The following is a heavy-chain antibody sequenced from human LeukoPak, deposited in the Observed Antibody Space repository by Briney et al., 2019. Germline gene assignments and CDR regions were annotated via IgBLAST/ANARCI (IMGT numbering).Heavy chain of an antibody. J-gene: IGHJ4*02. CDR1: GYTFTNYY. CDR2: INPTSGGT. CDR3: VRVSLSPLLPIDY. Sequence: ASVKVSCKASGYTFTNYYLHWVRQAPGQGLEWMGWINPTSGGTNYAQKFQGRVTLTRDTSITTAYMEMSSLSSDDTAVYYCVRVSLSPLLPIDYWGQGTLVTVSS. D-gene: IGHD2-15*01. V-gene: IGHV1-2*02.